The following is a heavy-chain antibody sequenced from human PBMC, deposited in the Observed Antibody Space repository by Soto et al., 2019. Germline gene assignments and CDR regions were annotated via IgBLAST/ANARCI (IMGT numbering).Heavy chain of an antibody. J-gene: IGHJ6*03. CDR1: GFTLSGYA. CDR3: ARRARPDFYYMDV. V-gene: IGHV3-64*02. D-gene: IGHD6-6*01. Sequence: GSLRLSCAPSGFTLSGYAMDWVRQAPGKGLEYVSGISSNGVGTYYADSVQGRFTISRDNSKNTVYLQMGSLRPEDMAVYYCARRARPDFYYMDVWGKGTTVTVSS. CDR2: ISSNGVGT.